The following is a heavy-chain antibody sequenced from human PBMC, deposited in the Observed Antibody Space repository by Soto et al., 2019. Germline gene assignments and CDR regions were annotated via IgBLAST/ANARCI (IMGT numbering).Heavy chain of an antibody. CDR2: ISSNGGST. D-gene: IGHD3-9*01. V-gene: IGHV3-64D*06. CDR3: VKDLTTRYYDILTGPYYFDY. J-gene: IGHJ4*02. Sequence: GGSLRLSCSASGFTFSSYAMHRVRQAPGKGLEYVSAISSNGGSTYYADSVKGRFTISRDNSKNTLYLQMSSLRAEDTAVYYCVKDLTTRYYDILTGPYYFDYWGQGTLVTVSS. CDR1: GFTFSSYA.